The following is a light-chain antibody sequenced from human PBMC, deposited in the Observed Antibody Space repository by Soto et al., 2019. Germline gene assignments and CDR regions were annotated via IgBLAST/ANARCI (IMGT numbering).Light chain of an antibody. J-gene: IGKJ3*01. V-gene: IGKV3-20*01. CDR1: QSVSSSY. CDR3: QQYGSSPPIT. Sequence: EIVLPQSPGTLSLSPWERAPLSCRASQSVSSSYFAWSQQKPGQAPRLLIYGASSRATGIPDRFRGSGSGTDFTLTISRLEPEDFAVYYCQQYGSSPPITFGPGTKVDIK. CDR2: GAS.